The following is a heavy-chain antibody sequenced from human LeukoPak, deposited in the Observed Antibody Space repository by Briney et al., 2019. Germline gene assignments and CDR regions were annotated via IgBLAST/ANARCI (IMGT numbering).Heavy chain of an antibody. V-gene: IGHV3-23*01. CDR3: AKASRQGAVASPLDY. Sequence: AGGSLRLSCAASGFTFTTYAMSWVRQAPGKGLEWVSAIGGGGVRTYYADSVKGRFTISRDNSKDTLFLQMNSLRAEDTAVYYCAKASRQGAVASPLDYWGQGTLVTVSS. CDR1: GFTFTTYA. D-gene: IGHD6-19*01. CDR2: IGGGGVRT. J-gene: IGHJ4*02.